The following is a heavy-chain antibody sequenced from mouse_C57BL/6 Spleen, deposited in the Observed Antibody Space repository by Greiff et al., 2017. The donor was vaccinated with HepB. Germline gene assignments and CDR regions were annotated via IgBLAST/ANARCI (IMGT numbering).Heavy chain of an antibody. D-gene: IGHD1-1*01. CDR2: SNPNNGGT. CDR1: GYTFTDYY. J-gene: IGHJ2*01. V-gene: IGHV1-26*01. CDR3: GRSANVVATGYFDY. Sequence: EVQLQQSGPELVKPGASVKISCKASGYTFTDYYMNWVKQRPGKSLEWIGDSNPNNGGTSDNQKFKGKATLTVDKSSSTAYMELRNLPSEDSAVYYCGRSANVVATGYFDYWGKGTTLTVSS.